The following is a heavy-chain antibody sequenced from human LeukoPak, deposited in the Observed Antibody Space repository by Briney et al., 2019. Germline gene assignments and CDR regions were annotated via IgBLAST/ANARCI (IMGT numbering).Heavy chain of an antibody. Sequence: ASVKVSCKASGYTFTSYYVHWVRQAPGQGLEWMGIINPSGGSTSYAQKFQGRVTMTRDTSTSTVYMELSSLRSEDTAVYYCARDRARIAAAGTPGWFDPWGQGTLVTVSS. D-gene: IGHD6-13*01. CDR3: ARDRARIAAAGTPGWFDP. V-gene: IGHV1-46*01. CDR1: GYTFTSYY. J-gene: IGHJ5*02. CDR2: INPSGGST.